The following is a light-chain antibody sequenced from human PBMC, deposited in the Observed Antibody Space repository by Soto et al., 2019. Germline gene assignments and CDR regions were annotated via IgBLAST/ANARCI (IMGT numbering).Light chain of an antibody. Sequence: DVQMTQSPSTLSASVGDRVTITCRASQSIDIWLAWYQQQTGKAPNLRIYMASTFETVVPSRFTGSGSGTEYTLTISSLQPDDFANYCCQQYNTFPPFGQGTKVEMK. CDR1: QSIDIW. J-gene: IGKJ1*01. CDR2: MAS. V-gene: IGKV1-5*03. CDR3: QQYNTFPP.